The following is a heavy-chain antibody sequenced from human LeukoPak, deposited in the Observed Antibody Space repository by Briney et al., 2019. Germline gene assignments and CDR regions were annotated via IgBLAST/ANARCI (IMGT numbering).Heavy chain of an antibody. CDR1: GFIFSDHF. CDR2: IRNKANGYTT. V-gene: IGHV3-72*01. D-gene: IGHD1-26*01. J-gene: IGHJ4*02. CDR3: ARDLVGARGAVY. Sequence: GGSLRLSCAASGFIFSDHFMDWVRQAPGKGLEWVGRIRNKANGYTTEYVASVKGRFSISRDDSKSSVYLQMSGLKTEDTAVYYCARDLVGARGAVYWGQGTLVTVSS.